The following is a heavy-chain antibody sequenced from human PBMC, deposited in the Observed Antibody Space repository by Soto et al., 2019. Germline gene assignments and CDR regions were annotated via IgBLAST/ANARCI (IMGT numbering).Heavy chain of an antibody. D-gene: IGHD5-18*01. CDR3: ARGTLRIQLWLGNDY. V-gene: IGHV1-3*01. CDR1: GYTFTSYA. J-gene: IGHJ4*02. Sequence: ASVKVSCKASGYTFTSYAMHWVRQAPGQRLEWMGWINAGNGNTKYSQKFQGRVTITRDTSASTAYMELSSLRSEDTAVYYCARGTLRIQLWLGNDYWGQGTLVTVSS. CDR2: INAGNGNT.